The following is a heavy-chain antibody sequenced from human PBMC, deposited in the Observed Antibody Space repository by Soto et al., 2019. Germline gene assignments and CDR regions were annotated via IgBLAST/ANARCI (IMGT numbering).Heavy chain of an antibody. Sequence: EAQLVESGGGLVQPGGSLRLSCVASGFKFSNEWMSWVRQAPGKGLEWVGRIKSREDGGATSFATAVKGRFRISRDDSKNTLYLQLNNLQTDDTAVYYCTTYIVAEATVYEHWGQGTLVTVSS. V-gene: IGHV3-15*01. CDR1: GFKFSNEW. CDR3: TTYIVAEATVYEH. CDR2: IKSREDGGAT. J-gene: IGHJ4*02. D-gene: IGHD1-26*01.